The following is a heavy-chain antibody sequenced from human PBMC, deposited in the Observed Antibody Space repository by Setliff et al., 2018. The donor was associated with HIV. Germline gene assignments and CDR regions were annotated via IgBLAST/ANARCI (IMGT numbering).Heavy chain of an antibody. J-gene: IGHJ6*03. D-gene: IGHD2-2*01. Sequence: SETLSLTCSVSGGSIISGSYYWSWIRQPAGKGLEWIGYIKYSGNTNYNPSLKSRATISVDTSKNQFSLKVTSVTAADTAVYYCTRHAGRENQLPHTYYYYMDVWGKGATVTVSS. CDR1: GGSIISGSYY. CDR3: TRHAGRENQLPHTYYYYMDV. CDR2: IKYSGNT. V-gene: IGHV4-61*10.